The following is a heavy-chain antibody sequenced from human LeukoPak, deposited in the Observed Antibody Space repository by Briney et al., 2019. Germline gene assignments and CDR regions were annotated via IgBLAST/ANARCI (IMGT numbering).Heavy chain of an antibody. V-gene: IGHV1-24*01. J-gene: IGHJ5*02. D-gene: IGHD6-19*01. CDR2: FDPGDGET. Sequence: ASVKVSCKVSGYTLTELSMHWVRQAPGKGLEWMGGFDPGDGETIYAQKFQGRVTMTEDTSTDTAYMELSSLRSEDTAVYYCATQSTSSGWYRAGVLGWFDPWGQGTLVTVSS. CDR3: ATQSTSSGWYRAGVLGWFDP. CDR1: GYTLTELS.